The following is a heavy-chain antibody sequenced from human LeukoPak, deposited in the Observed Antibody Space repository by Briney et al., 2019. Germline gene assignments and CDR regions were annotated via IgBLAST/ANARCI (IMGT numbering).Heavy chain of an antibody. CDR2: ISYDGSNK. CDR1: GLTFSSYA. CDR3: ARDGGLNIVVVGPFEY. J-gene: IGHJ4*02. V-gene: IGHV3-30-3*01. Sequence: PGRSLRLSCAASGLTFSSYAIHWGRQAPGKGVEWVAGISYDGSNKYYADSVKGRFTISRDNSKNTLYLQMNSLRAEDTAVYYCARDGGLNIVVVGPFEYWGQGTLVTVSS. D-gene: IGHD2-2*01.